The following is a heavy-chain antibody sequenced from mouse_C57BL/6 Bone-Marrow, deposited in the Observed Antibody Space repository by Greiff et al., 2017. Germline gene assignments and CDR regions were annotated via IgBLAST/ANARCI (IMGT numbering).Heavy chain of an antibody. V-gene: IGHV1-64*01. CDR1: GYTFTSYW. D-gene: IGHD2-4*01. CDR2: INPSSGGT. J-gene: IGHJ4*01. Sequence: QVQLQQPGAELVKPGASVKLSCKASGYTFTSYWMNWVKQRPEQGLEWIGMINPSSGGTTYNEKFKGKATLTVDKSSSTAYMQLSSLTSEDSAVYDCAGDYDYGGRDYAMDYWGQGTSVTVSS. CDR3: AGDYDYGGRDYAMDY.